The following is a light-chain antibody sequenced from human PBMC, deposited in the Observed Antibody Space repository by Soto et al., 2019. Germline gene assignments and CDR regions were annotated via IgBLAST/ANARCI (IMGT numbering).Light chain of an antibody. Sequence: QSVLTQPASVSGSPGQSITISCTGTSSDVGGYNYVSRYQQHPGKAPKLLIYEVTYRPSGVSNRFSGSKSGNTASLTISGLQAEDEADYFCGSYTSSNTLVFGTGTKVTVL. CDR1: SSDVGGYNY. J-gene: IGLJ1*01. CDR3: GSYTSSNTLV. CDR2: EVT. V-gene: IGLV2-14*03.